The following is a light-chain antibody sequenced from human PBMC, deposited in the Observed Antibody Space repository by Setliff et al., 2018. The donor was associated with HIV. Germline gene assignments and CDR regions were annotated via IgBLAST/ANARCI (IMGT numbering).Light chain of an antibody. CDR1: SSDVGYYNL. Sequence: QSVLTQPASVSGSPGQSITISCTGTSSDVGYYNLVSWYQQHPGKAPKLMIYDVNSRPSGVSNRFSGSKSGSTASLTISGLQAEDEADYYCSSFTSSITPFVFGSGTKVTVL. CDR3: SSFTSSITPFV. V-gene: IGLV2-14*01. J-gene: IGLJ1*01. CDR2: DVN.